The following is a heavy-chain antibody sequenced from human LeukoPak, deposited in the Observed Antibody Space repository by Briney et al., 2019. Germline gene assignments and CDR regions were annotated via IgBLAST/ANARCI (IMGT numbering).Heavy chain of an antibody. D-gene: IGHD5-18*01. Sequence: GEALQISCKGSGYGFTSYWIGWGRQLPGKGLEGMGSIYPGDSDTRYSPSFQGQVPISADKSISTAYLQWTSLKASDTAMYYCARLPQGYSYGYYYFDYWGQGTLVTVSS. J-gene: IGHJ4*02. CDR2: IYPGDSDT. CDR1: GYGFTSYW. CDR3: ARLPQGYSYGYYYFDY. V-gene: IGHV5-51*01.